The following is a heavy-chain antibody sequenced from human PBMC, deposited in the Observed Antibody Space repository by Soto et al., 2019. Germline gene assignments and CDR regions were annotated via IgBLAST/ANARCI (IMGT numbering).Heavy chain of an antibody. J-gene: IGHJ6*02. CDR1: GYTFTGYY. D-gene: IGHD2-15*01. Sequence: GASVKVSCKASGYTFTGYYMHWVRQAPGQGLEWMGWINPNSGGTNYAQKFQGWVTMTRDTSISTSYMELSRLRPDDTAVYYCARAAVVVASTYYYYGMDVWGQGTTVTVSS. CDR3: ARAAVVVASTYYYYGMDV. V-gene: IGHV1-2*04. CDR2: INPNSGGT.